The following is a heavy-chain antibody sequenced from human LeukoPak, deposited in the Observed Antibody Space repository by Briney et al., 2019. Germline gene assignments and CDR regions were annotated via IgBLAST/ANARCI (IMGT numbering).Heavy chain of an antibody. CDR2: IYYSGST. Sequence: SETLSLTCAVYGGSFSGYYWSWIRQPPGKGLEWIGYIYYSGSTNYNPSLKSRVTISVDTSKNQFSLKLSSVTAADTAVYYCAREYCGGDCFHDYWGQGTLVTVSS. D-gene: IGHD2-21*02. J-gene: IGHJ4*02. CDR1: GGSFSGYY. CDR3: AREYCGGDCFHDY. V-gene: IGHV4-59*01.